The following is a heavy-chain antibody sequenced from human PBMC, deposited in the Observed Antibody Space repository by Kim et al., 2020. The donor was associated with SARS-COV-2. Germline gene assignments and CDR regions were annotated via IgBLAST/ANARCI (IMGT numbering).Heavy chain of an antibody. CDR2: IWYDGSNK. CDR1: GFTFSSYG. J-gene: IGHJ6*02. V-gene: IGHV3-33*01. Sequence: GGSLRLSCAASGFTFSSYGMHWVRQAPGKGLELVAVIWYDGSNKYYADSVKGRFTTSIDNSKNTLYLQMNSLRAEDTAVYYCARVPYYYDSRLPPFIDYYGMDVWGQGTTVTVSS. D-gene: IGHD3-22*01. CDR3: ARVPYYYDSRLPPFIDYYGMDV.